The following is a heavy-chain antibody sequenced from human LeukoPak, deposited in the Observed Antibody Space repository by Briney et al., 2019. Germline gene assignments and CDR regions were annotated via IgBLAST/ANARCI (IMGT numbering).Heavy chain of an antibody. CDR3: VRGWADTVMSRMDS. J-gene: IGHJ4*02. CDR2: IKQDGSAK. Sequence: GGSLRLSCAASGFTFSTYWTNWVRQAPGKGLEWVANIKQDGSAKFYADSVKGRFTISRDNAKTSLYLQMNSLRAEDTAVYYCVRGWADTVMSRMDSWGQGTLVTVSS. D-gene: IGHD3-16*01. CDR1: GFTFSTYW. V-gene: IGHV3-7*01.